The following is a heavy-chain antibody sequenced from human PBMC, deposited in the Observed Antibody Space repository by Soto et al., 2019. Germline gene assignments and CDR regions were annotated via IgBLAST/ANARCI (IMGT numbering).Heavy chain of an antibody. CDR2: ISSTTNYI. CDR1: GFTFTRYS. CDR3: ARESEDLTSNFDY. V-gene: IGHV3-21*01. Sequence: GSLRLSCAASGFTFTRYSMNWVRQAPGKGLEWVSSISSTTNYIYYADSMKGRFTVSRDNAKNSVYLEMSSLSAEDTAVYYCARESEDLTSNFDYWGQGTLVTVS. J-gene: IGHJ4*02.